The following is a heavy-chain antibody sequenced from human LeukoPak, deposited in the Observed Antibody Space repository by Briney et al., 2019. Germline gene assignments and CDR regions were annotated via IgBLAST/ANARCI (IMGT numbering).Heavy chain of an antibody. J-gene: IGHJ4*02. CDR3: ARGYWVTGTDY. D-gene: IGHD1-20*01. CDR1: GYTFTGYY. CDR2: INPNSGGT. V-gene: IGHV1-2*02. Sequence: GASVKVSCKASGYTFTGYYMHWVRQAPGQGLEWMGWINPNSGGTNYAQRFQDRVTMTSDTSISTAYMDLSRLRSDDTAVYFCARGYWVTGTDYWGQGTLVTVSS.